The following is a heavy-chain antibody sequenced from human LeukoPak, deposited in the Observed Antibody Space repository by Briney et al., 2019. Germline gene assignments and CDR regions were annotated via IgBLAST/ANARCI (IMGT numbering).Heavy chain of an antibody. CDR1: GFPFNNNY. J-gene: IGHJ5*01. CDR2: INIGGRQ. CDR3: ARVRRKGGSRWFDS. V-gene: IGHV3-53*01. D-gene: IGHD5/OR15-5a*01. Sequence: GSLRLYCAASGFPFNNNYMSWLRQAPGKGGEWVSVINIGGRQSYADCVNSRFNISRDNSNSTLYLQMNSLRVEDTALYYCARVRRKGGSRWFDSWGQGTLVTVSS.